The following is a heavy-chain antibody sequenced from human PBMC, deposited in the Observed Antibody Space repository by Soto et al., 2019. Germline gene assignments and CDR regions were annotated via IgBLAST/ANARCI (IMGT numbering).Heavy chain of an antibody. CDR1: GGSISSSTNS. CDR2: IYSGATK. Sequence: QLQLQESGPRLVKPSETLSLTCSVSGGSISSSTNSWGWIRQPPGKGLEWIGTIYSGATKHYDPSLEGLVAISADTPDNQLSLRLSSVTAADTAVYYCGRQPGHCDRTTCFGYCTVDVWGQGTTVTVSS. D-gene: IGHD2-2*01. V-gene: IGHV4-39*01. CDR3: GRQPGHCDRTTCFGYCTVDV. J-gene: IGHJ6*02.